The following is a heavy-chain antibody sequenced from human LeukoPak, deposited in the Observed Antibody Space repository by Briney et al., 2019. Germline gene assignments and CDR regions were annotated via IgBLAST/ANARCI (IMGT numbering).Heavy chain of an antibody. D-gene: IGHD3-9*01. Sequence: PGGTLRLSCAASGFTFSSYGMSWVRQAPGKGLEWVGRIKSKTDGGTTDYAAPVKGRFTISRDDSKNTLYLQMNSLRAEDTAVYYCAKNVREADWYYYYMDVWGKGTTVTVSS. CDR3: AKNVREADWYYYYMDV. V-gene: IGHV3-15*01. CDR1: GFTFSSYG. CDR2: IKSKTDGGTT. J-gene: IGHJ6*03.